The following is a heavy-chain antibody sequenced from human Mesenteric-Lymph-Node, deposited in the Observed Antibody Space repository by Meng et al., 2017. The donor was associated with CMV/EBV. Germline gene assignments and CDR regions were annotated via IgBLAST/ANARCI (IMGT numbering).Heavy chain of an antibody. Sequence: TFISYDINWMRKATGQGLEWMGWMNPDSGNTGYAQKFQGRVTMTRNTSISIAYMELSSLRSEDTAIYYCARGRGRYSGYDKGSYYFDSWGQGALVTVSS. CDR3: ARGRGRYSGYDKGSYYFDS. CDR1: TFISYD. V-gene: IGHV1-8*01. D-gene: IGHD5-12*01. J-gene: IGHJ4*02. CDR2: MNPDSGNT.